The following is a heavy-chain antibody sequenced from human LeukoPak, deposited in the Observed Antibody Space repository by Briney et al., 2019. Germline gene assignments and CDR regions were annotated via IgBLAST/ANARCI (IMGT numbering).Heavy chain of an antibody. CDR1: GFTFTSYA. D-gene: IGHD5-24*01. Sequence: PGGSLRLSCAASGFTFTSYAMHWVRQAPGKGLEWVAVISSDGSNKYYADSVKGRFTISRDNSRNTLYLQMNSLRAEDTALYYCARSQLEMATIYWFDPWGQGTLVTVSS. CDR3: ARSQLEMATIYWFDP. CDR2: ISSDGSNK. J-gene: IGHJ5*02. V-gene: IGHV3-30*04.